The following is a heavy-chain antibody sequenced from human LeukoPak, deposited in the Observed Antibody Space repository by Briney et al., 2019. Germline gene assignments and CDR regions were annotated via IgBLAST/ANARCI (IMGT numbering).Heavy chain of an antibody. Sequence: GGSLRLSCTASGFTFSSHVMSWVRQVPGKGLEWVSAISASGFSTFYADSVKGRFTISRDNSKTSVSLQMNSLRAEDTAVYYCAKYYYGSGSYYLPFDYWGQGTLVTVSS. CDR2: ISASGFST. V-gene: IGHV3-23*01. J-gene: IGHJ4*02. CDR3: AKYYYGSGSYYLPFDY. D-gene: IGHD3-10*01. CDR1: GFTFSSHV.